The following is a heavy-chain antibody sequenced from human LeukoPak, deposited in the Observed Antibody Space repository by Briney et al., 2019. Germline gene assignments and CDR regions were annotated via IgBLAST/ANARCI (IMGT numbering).Heavy chain of an antibody. V-gene: IGHV4-34*01. CDR3: ARGPRQRYYYYYGMDV. D-gene: IGHD6-25*01. CDR1: GGSFSGYY. CDR2: INHSGST. J-gene: IGHJ6*02. Sequence: PSETLSLTCAVYGGSFSGYYWSWIRQPPGKGLEWIGEINHSGSTNYNPSLKSRVTISVDTSKNQFSQKLSSVTAADTAVYYCARGPRQRYYYYYGMDVWGQGTTVTVSS.